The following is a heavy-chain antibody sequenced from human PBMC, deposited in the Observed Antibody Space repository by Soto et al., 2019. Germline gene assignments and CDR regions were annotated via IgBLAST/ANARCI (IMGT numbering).Heavy chain of an antibody. CDR1: GFTFSSYG. V-gene: IGHV3-30*18. D-gene: IGHD6-13*01. J-gene: IGHJ4*02. CDR2: ISYDGSNK. Sequence: QAGGSLRLSCAASGFTFSSYGMHWVRQAPGKGLEWVAVISYDGSNKYYADSVKGRFTISRDNSKDTLYLQMNSLRAEDTAVYYCAKSFIAAAGKEGYFDYWGQGTLVTVSS. CDR3: AKSFIAAAGKEGYFDY.